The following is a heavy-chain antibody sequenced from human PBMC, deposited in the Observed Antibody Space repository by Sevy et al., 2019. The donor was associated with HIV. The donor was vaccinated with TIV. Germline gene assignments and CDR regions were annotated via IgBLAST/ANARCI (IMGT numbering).Heavy chain of an antibody. J-gene: IGHJ5*02. Sequence: GGSLRLSCAASGFTFSNYWMSWVRQAPGKGLEWVANIKQDGSEKYYVDSVKGRFTISRDNAKNSLSLQMNSLRAGDTAMYYCARDKGQGWFDPWGQGTLFTVSS. CDR3: ARDKGQGWFDP. CDR2: IKQDGSEK. CDR1: GFTFSNYW. V-gene: IGHV3-7*01.